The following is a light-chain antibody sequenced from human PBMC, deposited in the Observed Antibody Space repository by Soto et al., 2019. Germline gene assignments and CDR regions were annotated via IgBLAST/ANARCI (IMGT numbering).Light chain of an antibody. CDR3: CSIAGGTPSYV. CDR2: EGS. CDR1: SSDIGLYNL. J-gene: IGLJ1*01. V-gene: IGLV2-23*01. Sequence: QSALTQPASVSGSPGQSITISCTGTSSDIGLYNLVSWYQQHPGKAPKLMIYEGSKRPTGVSQRFSGSKSGNTASLTISGLQAEDEADYYCCSIAGGTPSYVFGTGTKLTVL.